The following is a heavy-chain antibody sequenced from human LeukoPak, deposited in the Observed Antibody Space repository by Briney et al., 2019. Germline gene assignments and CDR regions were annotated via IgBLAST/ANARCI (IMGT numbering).Heavy chain of an antibody. CDR3: ARIMITVTTSDY. V-gene: IGHV3-48*03. CDR2: ISSSGTTI. CDR1: GFTFSSYE. J-gene: IGHJ4*02. Sequence: GGSLRLSCAASGFTFSSYEMNWVRQAPGKGLEWLSYISSSGTTIKYADSVKGRFTISRDNAKNALYLQVNSLRAEDTAVYYCARIMITVTTSDYWGQGTLVTVSS. D-gene: IGHD4-17*01.